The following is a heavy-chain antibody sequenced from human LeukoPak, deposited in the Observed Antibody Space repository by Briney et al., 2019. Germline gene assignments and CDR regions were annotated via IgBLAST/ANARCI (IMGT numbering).Heavy chain of an antibody. V-gene: IGHV3-21*01. CDR2: ISSSSSYI. D-gene: IGHD3-16*01. CDR3: ARVRGIYARGAGDAFDI. Sequence: GGSLRLSCAASGFTFSSYSMNWVRQAPGKGLEWVSSISSSSSYIYYADSVKGRFTISRDNAKNSLYLQMNSLRAEDTAVYYCARVRGIYARGAGDAFDIWGQGTMVTVSS. J-gene: IGHJ3*02. CDR1: GFTFSSYS.